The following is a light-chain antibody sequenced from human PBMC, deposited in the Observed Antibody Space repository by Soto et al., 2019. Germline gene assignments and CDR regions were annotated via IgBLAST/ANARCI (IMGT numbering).Light chain of an antibody. V-gene: IGLV3-21*02. CDR3: QVWDSSLLHHV. CDR1: NIGTKT. CDR2: DDS. Sequence: SYELTQSPSVSVAPGQTAMITCGGDNIGTKTVHWFQQRPGQAPVLVVFDDSDRPSGIPERFPGSNSGTTATLTISRVEAGDEADYYCQVWDSSLLHHVFGTGTKVTVL. J-gene: IGLJ1*01.